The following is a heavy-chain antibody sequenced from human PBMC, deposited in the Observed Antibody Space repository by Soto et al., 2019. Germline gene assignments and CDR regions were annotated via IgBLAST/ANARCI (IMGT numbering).Heavy chain of an antibody. J-gene: IGHJ4*02. D-gene: IGHD3-9*01. CDR3: ARVTYDSLTAYSYYFDY. CDR1: GASISSYY. V-gene: IGHV4-59*01. Sequence: SETLSLTCTVSGASISSYYWTWIRQPPGKGLEWIGYIPYSGSILYDSSLKSRVTISVDTSKNQFSLKLKSVTAEDTAVYYCARVTYDSLTAYSYYFDYWGQGTLVTVSS. CDR2: IPYSGSI.